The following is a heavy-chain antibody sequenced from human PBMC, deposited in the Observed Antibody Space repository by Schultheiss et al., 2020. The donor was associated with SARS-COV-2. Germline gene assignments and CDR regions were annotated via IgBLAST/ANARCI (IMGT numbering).Heavy chain of an antibody. CDR3: ARGHQQLVLLH. V-gene: IGHV4-59*12. D-gene: IGHD6-13*01. CDR1: GGSISSYY. CDR2: IYYSGST. Sequence: GSLRLSCTVSGGSISSYYWSWIRQPPGKGLEWIGYIYYSGSTNYNPSLKSRVTISVDKSKNQFSLKLSSVTAADTAVYYCARGHQQLVLLHWGQGTLVTVSS. J-gene: IGHJ4*02.